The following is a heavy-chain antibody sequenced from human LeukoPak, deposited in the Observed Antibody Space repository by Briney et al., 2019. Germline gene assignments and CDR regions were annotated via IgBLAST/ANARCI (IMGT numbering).Heavy chain of an antibody. CDR2: ISSSGSTI. J-gene: IGHJ4*02. CDR3: ARTSSGWYDY. V-gene: IGHV3-48*03. Sequence: GGSLRLSCGASGFTFSSYEMNWVRQAPGKGLEWVSYISSSGSTIYYADSVKGRFTISRDNAKNSLYLQMNSLRAEDTAVYYCARTSSGWYDYWGQGTLVTVSS. CDR1: GFTFSSYE. D-gene: IGHD6-19*01.